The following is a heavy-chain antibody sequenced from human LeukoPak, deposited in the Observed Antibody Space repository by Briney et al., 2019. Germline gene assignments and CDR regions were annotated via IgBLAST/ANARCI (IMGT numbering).Heavy chain of an antibody. CDR1: GYSISSGYY. J-gene: IGHJ4*02. CDR2: MYDSGST. V-gene: IGHV4-38-2*02. Sequence: SETLSLTCTVSGYSISSGYYWGWIRQAPGKGLEWIGSMYDSGSTYYNPSLKSRVTISVDTSKNQFSLKLSSVTAADTAVYYCAREGGAPWDFDYWGQGTLVTVSS. D-gene: IGHD2-15*01. CDR3: AREGGAPWDFDY.